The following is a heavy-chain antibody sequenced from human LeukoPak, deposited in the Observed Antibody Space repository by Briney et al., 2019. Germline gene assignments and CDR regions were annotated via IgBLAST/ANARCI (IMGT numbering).Heavy chain of an antibody. CDR1: GFTVSSNY. Sequence: GGSLRLSCAASGFTVSSNYMSWVRQAPGKGLEWVSVIYSGGSTYYADSVKGRFTISRDNSKNTLYLQMNSLRAEDTAVYYCARGSTYYDSSGQVPFDYWGQGTLVTVSS. D-gene: IGHD3-22*01. J-gene: IGHJ4*02. V-gene: IGHV3-53*01. CDR3: ARGSTYYDSSGQVPFDY. CDR2: IYSGGST.